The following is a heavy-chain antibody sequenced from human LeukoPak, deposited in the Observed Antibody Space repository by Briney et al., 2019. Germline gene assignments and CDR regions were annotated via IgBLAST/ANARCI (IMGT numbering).Heavy chain of an antibody. D-gene: IGHD6-19*01. J-gene: IGHJ4*02. CDR2: ICCSASFT. CDR3: AKDVRNVAVAATTDYFVF. V-gene: IGHV3-23*01. CDR1: GFIFNNYA. Sequence: GGSLRLSCAASGFIFNNYAMSWVRQAPGKGLEWVSGICCSASFTYYADSVKGRFPISRDSYKNTLYLQMNSRRPEDAAVCYWAKDVRNVAVAATTDYFVFWGQGTLVTVSS.